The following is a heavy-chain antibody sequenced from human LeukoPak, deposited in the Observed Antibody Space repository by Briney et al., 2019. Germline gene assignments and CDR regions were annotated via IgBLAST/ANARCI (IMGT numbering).Heavy chain of an antibody. CDR2: INSDGSST. V-gene: IGHV3-74*01. D-gene: IGHD1-26*01. J-gene: IGHJ4*02. CDR3: ARGTGSYYSLGY. CDR1: GFTFSSYW. Sequence: GGSLRLSCAASGFTFSSYWMHWVRQAPGKGLVWVSRINSDGSSTSYADSVKGRFTISRDNAKNTPYLQMDSLRAEDTAMYYCARGTGSYYSLGYWGQGTLVTVSS.